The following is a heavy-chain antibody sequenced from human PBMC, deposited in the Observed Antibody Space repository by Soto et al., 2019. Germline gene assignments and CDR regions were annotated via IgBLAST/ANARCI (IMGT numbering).Heavy chain of an antibody. J-gene: IGHJ6*02. CDR1: GFTFSNAW. Sequence: PGGSLRLSCAASGFTFSNAWMNWVRQAPGKGLEWVGRIKSKTDGGTTDYAAPVKGRFTISRDDSKNTLYLQMNSLKTEDTAVYYCTTGIDSSGYYYYYYGMDVWGQGTTVTV. CDR2: IKSKTDGGTT. CDR3: TTGIDSSGYYYYYYGMDV. V-gene: IGHV3-15*07. D-gene: IGHD3-22*01.